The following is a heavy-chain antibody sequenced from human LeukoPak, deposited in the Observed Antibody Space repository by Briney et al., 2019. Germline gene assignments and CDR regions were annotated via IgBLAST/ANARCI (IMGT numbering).Heavy chain of an antibody. CDR3: ARGSSWSFDY. CDR1: GFTFSGYR. CDR2: IKPDGSEK. J-gene: IGHJ4*02. D-gene: IGHD2-15*01. V-gene: IGHV3-7*01. Sequence: GGSLRLSCAASGFTFSGYRMTWVRQAPGKGLEWVVSIKPDGSEKYYVDSVKGRLTISRDNAKNSLYLQMNSLRAEDTAVYYCARGSSWSFDYWGQGTLVTVSS.